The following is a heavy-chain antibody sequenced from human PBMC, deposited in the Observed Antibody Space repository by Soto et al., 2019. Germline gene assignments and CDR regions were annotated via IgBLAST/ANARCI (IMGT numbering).Heavy chain of an antibody. CDR2: ISGSGGST. Sequence: EVQLLESGGGLVQPGGSLRLSCAASGFTFSSYAMSWVRQAPGKGLEWVSAISGSGGSTYYADSVKGRFTVSRDNSKNPVYDQMTILRTEEPTVYFCVKVRRGGGYCTNWGQGTLVTVSS. D-gene: IGHD2-8*01. J-gene: IGHJ4*02. CDR3: VKVRRGGGYCTN. CDR1: GFTFSSYA. V-gene: IGHV3-23*01.